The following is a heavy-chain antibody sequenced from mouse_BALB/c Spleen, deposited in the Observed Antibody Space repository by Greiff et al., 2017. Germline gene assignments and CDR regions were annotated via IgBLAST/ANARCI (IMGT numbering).Heavy chain of an antibody. V-gene: IGHV1-54*01. CDR1: GYAFTNYL. D-gene: IGHD2-4*01. CDR2: INPGSGGT. J-gene: IGHJ3*01. Sequence: VQVVESGAELVRPGTSVKVSCKASGYAFTNYLIEWVKQRPGQGLEWIGVINPGSGGTNYNEKFKGKATLTADKSSSTAYMQLSSLTSDDSAVYFCARATMITPFAYWGQGTLVTVSA. CDR3: ARATMITPFAY.